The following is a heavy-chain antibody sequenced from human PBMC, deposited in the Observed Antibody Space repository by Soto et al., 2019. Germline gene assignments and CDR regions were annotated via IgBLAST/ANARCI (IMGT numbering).Heavy chain of an antibody. CDR2: ISSDGSST. V-gene: IGHV3-74*01. CDR3: ARDAAAQY. J-gene: IGHJ4*02. CDR1: GFTFSSSW. D-gene: IGHD6-13*01. Sequence: EVQLVESGGGLVQPGGSLRLSCAASGFTFSSSWMHWVRQTPGTGLVWVSRISSDGSSTSYADSVKGRFTISRDNAKNTLYLQMHSLRAEDTAVYYCARDAAAQYWGQGTLVTVSS.